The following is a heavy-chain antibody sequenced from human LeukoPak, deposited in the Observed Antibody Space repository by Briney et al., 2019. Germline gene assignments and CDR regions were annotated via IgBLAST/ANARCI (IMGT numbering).Heavy chain of an antibody. V-gene: IGHV1-8*01. Sequence: GASVKVSCKASGYTLTSYDINWVRQAAGQGLEWMGWVNPYSGNSGYAQKFQGRVTLTSDTSRSTAYMELTSLRSEDTAIYYCARGTRDCSSASCYNYWGQGTLVTVSS. D-gene: IGHD2-2*02. J-gene: IGHJ4*02. CDR1: GYTLTSYD. CDR2: VNPYSGNS. CDR3: ARGTRDCSSASCYNY.